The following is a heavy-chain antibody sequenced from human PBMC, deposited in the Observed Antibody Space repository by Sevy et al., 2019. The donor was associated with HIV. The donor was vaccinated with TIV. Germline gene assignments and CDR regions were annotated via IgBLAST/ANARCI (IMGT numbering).Heavy chain of an antibody. CDR2: IYYSGST. CDR1: GGSISSSRYY. J-gene: IGHJ4*02. CDR3: ARLGRGEILYYFDY. V-gene: IGHV4-39*01. Sequence: SETLSITCTVSGGSISSSRYYWGWIRQPPGKGLEWIGNIYYSGSTYYNPSLKSRVTISVDTSKNQFSLKLSSVTAADTAVYYCARLGRGEILYYFDYRGQGTLVTVSS. D-gene: IGHD3-10*01.